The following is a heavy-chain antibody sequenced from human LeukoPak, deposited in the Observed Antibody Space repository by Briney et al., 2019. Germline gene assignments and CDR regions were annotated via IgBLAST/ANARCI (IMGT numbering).Heavy chain of an antibody. J-gene: IGHJ1*01. CDR1: GDSVSSNSAA. CDR2: TYFRSKWYS. Sequence: SQTLSLTCAISGDSVSSNSAAWNWIRQPPSRGLEWLGRTYFRSKWYSDYAVSVKSRIQINPDTSKNQFSLQLKSVTPEDTAVYYCARDSSSWYAYFQYWGQGTPVTVSS. CDR3: ARDSSSWYAYFQY. D-gene: IGHD6-13*01. V-gene: IGHV6-1*01.